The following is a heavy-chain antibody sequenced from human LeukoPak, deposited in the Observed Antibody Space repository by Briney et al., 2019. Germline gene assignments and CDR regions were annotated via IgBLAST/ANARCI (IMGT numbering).Heavy chain of an antibody. CDR3: AKDYGAVTAWFDY. CDR2: IRYDGRNK. Sequence: QTGGSLRLSCAASGFTFSSYGMHWVRQAPGKGLEWVAFIRYDGRNKYYADSVKGRFTISRDNSKNTLYLQMNSLRAEDTAVYYCAKDYGAVTAWFDYWGQGTLVTVSS. V-gene: IGHV3-30*02. CDR1: GFTFSSYG. D-gene: IGHD4-11*01. J-gene: IGHJ4*02.